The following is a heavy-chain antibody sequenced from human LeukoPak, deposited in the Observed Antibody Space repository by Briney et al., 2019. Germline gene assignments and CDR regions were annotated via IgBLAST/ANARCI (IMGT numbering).Heavy chain of an antibody. Sequence: PGGSLRLSCAASGFIFSNYAMHWVRQAPGKGLEWVTFIRYDGSNKYYAESVKGQFTISRDNSKNTLYLQMNSLRAEDTAVDYCAKAIHSSSSGVVDYWGQGTLVTVSS. J-gene: IGHJ4*02. CDR1: GFIFSNYA. D-gene: IGHD6-6*01. V-gene: IGHV3-30*02. CDR3: AKAIHSSSSGVVDY. CDR2: IRYDGSNK.